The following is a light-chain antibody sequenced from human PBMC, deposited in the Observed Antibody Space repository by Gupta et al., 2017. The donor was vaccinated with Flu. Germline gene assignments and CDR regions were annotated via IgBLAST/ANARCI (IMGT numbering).Light chain of an antibody. J-gene: IGKJ1*01. Sequence: GDRVNITCRASQTINGHLNWYQHKPGKAPRLLIYAASTLQSGVPSRFTGDGSGTEFTLTISSLQPEDVATYSCQQSYSDPLSFGQGTKVEIK. CDR2: AAS. CDR3: QQSYSDPLS. CDR1: QTINGH. V-gene: IGKV1-39*01.